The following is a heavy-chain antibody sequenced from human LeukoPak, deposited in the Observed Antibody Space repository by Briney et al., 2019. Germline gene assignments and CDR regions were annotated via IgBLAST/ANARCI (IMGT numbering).Heavy chain of an antibody. Sequence: GRSLRLSCAASGFTFSTYGMHWVRQAPGKGLEWVAVISYDGSNKYYADSVKGRFTISRDNSKNTLYLQMNSLRAEDTAVYYCARRERDYYDSSGYYSDYREWYFDLWGRGTLVTVSS. CDR1: GFTFSTYG. V-gene: IGHV3-30*19. D-gene: IGHD3-22*01. J-gene: IGHJ2*01. CDR3: ARRERDYYDSSGYYSDYREWYFDL. CDR2: ISYDGSNK.